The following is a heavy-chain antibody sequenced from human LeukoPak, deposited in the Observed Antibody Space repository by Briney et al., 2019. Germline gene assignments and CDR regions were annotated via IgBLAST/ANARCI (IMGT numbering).Heavy chain of an antibody. J-gene: IGHJ4*02. Sequence: GSLRLSCAASGFTISSYAMSWVRQAPGKGLEWVSAICGSGSSTYYADPVKGRFTIARDNSKNTLYLQMNSLRAEETAVYYCAKDMVGEYYVFCSGYYGFDYWGQGTLVTVSS. CDR2: ICGSGSST. D-gene: IGHD3-3*01. CDR3: AKDMVGEYYVFCSGYYGFDY. V-gene: IGHV3-23*01. CDR1: GFTISSYA.